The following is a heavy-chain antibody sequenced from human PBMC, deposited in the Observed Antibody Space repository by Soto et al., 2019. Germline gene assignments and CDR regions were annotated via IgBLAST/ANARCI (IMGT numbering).Heavy chain of an antibody. D-gene: IGHD3-3*01. CDR1: GFTFSSYA. CDR3: AIAHFPVPYDFWSGPPFDY. J-gene: IGHJ4*02. Sequence: GGSLRLSCAASGFTFSSYAMSWVRQAPGKGLEWVSAISGSGGSTYYADSVKGRLTISRDNSKNTLYLQMNSLRAEDTAVYYCAIAHFPVPYDFWSGPPFDYWGQGTLVTVSS. CDR2: ISGSGGST. V-gene: IGHV3-23*01.